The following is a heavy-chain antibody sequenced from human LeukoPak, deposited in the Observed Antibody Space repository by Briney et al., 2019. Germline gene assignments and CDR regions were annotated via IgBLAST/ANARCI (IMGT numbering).Heavy chain of an antibody. Sequence: SETLSLTCTVAGGSISSYCWSWIRQPPGEGLGWGGYIYYSGSTNYNPSLTSRVTISVDTSKHHFSLTLSSVTAADTAVYYCARHPTRPYSYGSGSYYPFDSWGQGTLVTVSS. V-gene: IGHV4-59*08. D-gene: IGHD3-10*01. J-gene: IGHJ4*02. CDR3: ARHPTRPYSYGSGSYYPFDS. CDR2: IYYSGST. CDR1: GGSISSYC.